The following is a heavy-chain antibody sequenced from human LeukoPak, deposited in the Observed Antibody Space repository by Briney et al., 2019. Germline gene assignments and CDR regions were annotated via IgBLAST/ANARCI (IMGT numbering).Heavy chain of an antibody. CDR3: ARDLDYYDRTGYYYPRYYYMDV. V-gene: IGHV1-2*02. Sequence: ASVKVSCKASGYTFTGYYMHWVRQAPGQGLEWMGWISPNNGGTKYAQKFQGRVTMTRDTSITTAYMELSRLRSDDTAVYYCARDLDYYDRTGYYYPRYYYMDVWGKGTTVTISS. CDR1: GYTFTGYY. CDR2: ISPNNGGT. D-gene: IGHD3-22*01. J-gene: IGHJ6*03.